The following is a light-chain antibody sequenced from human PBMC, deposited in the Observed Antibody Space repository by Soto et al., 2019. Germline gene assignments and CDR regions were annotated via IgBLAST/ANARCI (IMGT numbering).Light chain of an antibody. V-gene: IGKV1-5*03. CDR1: QSINIC. Sequence: DIQMTQSPSTLSASVGDRVTITCRASQSINICLAWYQQKPGKAPKLLIYKASSLESGVPSRFSGSGSGTECTLTISSLQPDDFATYYCQQYNDYSPWTFGQGTKVEIK. CDR2: KAS. CDR3: QQYNDYSPWT. J-gene: IGKJ1*01.